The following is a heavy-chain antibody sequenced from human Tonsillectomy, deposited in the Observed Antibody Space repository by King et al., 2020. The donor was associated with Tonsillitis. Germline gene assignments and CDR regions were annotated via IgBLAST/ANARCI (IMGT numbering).Heavy chain of an antibody. CDR3: SSAPFGFWTGDYRGRAYYVDY. CDR2: ISSSSTFM. J-gene: IGHJ4*02. V-gene: IGHV3-21*01. D-gene: IGHD3/OR15-3a*01. CDR1: GFTFSSYT. Sequence: VQLVESGGGLVKPGGSLRLSCAASGFTFSSYTMNWVRQAPGMGLEWVSSISSSSTFMYYAESVQGRFTISRHNAKKSLYLQMNSLRAEDTAVYYCSSAPFGFWTGDYRGRAYYVDYWGQGTLVTVSS.